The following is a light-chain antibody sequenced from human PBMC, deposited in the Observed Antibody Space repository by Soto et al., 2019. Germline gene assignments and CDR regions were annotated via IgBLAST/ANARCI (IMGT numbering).Light chain of an antibody. Sequence: DIQMTQSPSAMAASVGDRVTITCRASQGISNSLAWFQQKPGNVPRRLIYATSTLQSGVPSRFSGSGSGTEFTLTISRLESEDFAVYYCQHYGSSPPHTFGQGTKLEIK. V-gene: IGKV1-17*03. J-gene: IGKJ2*01. CDR1: QGISNS. CDR2: ATS. CDR3: QHYGSSPPHT.